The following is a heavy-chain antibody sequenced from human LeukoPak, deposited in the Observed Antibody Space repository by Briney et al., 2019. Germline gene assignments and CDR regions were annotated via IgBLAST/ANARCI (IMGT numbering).Heavy chain of an antibody. D-gene: IGHD5-18*01. CDR1: GFSFSDFA. V-gene: IGHV3-23*01. CDR2: ISDSGRAT. J-gene: IGHJ4*02. CDR3: ARHDSFIPF. Sequence: GGSLRLSCVASGFSFSDFAMSWVRQATGKGLEWVSGISDSGRATYYTDSVKGRCTISRDNSKNTVNLQLNNVRAEDTVLYFCARHDSFIPFWGQGRQVTVPS.